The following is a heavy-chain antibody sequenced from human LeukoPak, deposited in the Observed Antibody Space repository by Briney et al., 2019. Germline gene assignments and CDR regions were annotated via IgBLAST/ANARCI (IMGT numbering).Heavy chain of an antibody. CDR3: ARWRWLHRAFDI. CDR2: LYYSGST. D-gene: IGHD5-12*01. V-gene: IGHV4-59*01. CDR1: GGSLSSYY. Sequence: SETLSLTCTFSGGSLSSYYSSWIRQPPGKGLEWVGYLYYSGSTNYNPSLSSRVTISVDTSKNQFSLKLSSVTAADTAVYYCARWRWLHRAFDIWGQGTMVTVSS. J-gene: IGHJ3*02.